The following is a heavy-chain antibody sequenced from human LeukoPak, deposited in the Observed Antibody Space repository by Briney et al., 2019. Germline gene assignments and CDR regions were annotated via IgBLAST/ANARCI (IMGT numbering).Heavy chain of an antibody. CDR2: NIPISGTA. CDR3: ARGLQYQLLKALGYYYMDV. D-gene: IGHD2-2*01. Sequence: SVKVSCKASGGTFSSHAIAWVRQAPGQGPEWMGGNIPISGTANYAQKFQGRVTITTDESTSTAYMELSSLTSDDTAVYYCARGLQYQLLKALGYYYMDVWGEGTTVTVSS. J-gene: IGHJ6*03. CDR1: GGTFSSHA. V-gene: IGHV1-69*05.